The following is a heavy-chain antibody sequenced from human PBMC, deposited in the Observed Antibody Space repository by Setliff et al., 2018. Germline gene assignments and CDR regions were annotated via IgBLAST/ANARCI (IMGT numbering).Heavy chain of an antibody. J-gene: IGHJ6*03. CDR3: ARHGVYYDFWSGYYGGAYYYMDV. CDR2: IYYSGST. Sequence: SETLSLTCTVSGGSISSSSYYWGWIRQPPGKGLEWIGSIYYSGSTYYNPSLKSRVTISVDTSKNQFSLKLSSVTAADTAVCYCARHGVYYDFWSGYYGGAYYYMDVWGKGTTVTVSS. CDR1: GGSISSSSYY. D-gene: IGHD3-3*01. V-gene: IGHV4-39*01.